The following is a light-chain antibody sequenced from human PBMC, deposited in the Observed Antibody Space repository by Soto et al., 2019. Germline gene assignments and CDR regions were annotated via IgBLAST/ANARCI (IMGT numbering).Light chain of an antibody. Sequence: QSVLTQPASVPGSPGQSITISCTGTSSDVGGYNYVSWYQQHPGKAPKLMIYDVSNRPSGVSNRFSGSMSGNTASLTISGLQAEDEADYYCSSYTSSSTLAVFGTGTKLTVL. V-gene: IGLV2-14*01. J-gene: IGLJ1*01. CDR1: SSDVGGYNY. CDR2: DVS. CDR3: SSYTSSSTLAV.